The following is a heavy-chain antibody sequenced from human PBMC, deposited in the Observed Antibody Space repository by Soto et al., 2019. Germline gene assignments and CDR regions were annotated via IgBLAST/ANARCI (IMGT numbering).Heavy chain of an antibody. Sequence: SVKVSCKASGFTFTSSAVQWVRQARGQRLEWIGWIVVGSGNTNYAQKFQERVTITRDMSTSTAYMELSSLRSEDTAVYYCAVGAYSWSYYYYYGMDVWGQGTTVTVSS. CDR1: GFTFTSSA. J-gene: IGHJ6*02. V-gene: IGHV1-58*01. CDR3: AVGAYSWSYYYYYGMDV. CDR2: IVVGSGNT. D-gene: IGHD1-26*01.